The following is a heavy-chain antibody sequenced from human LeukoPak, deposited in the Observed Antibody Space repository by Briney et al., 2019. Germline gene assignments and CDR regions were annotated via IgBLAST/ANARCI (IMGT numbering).Heavy chain of an antibody. Sequence: ASVKVSCKASGYTFTGYSMHWVRQAPGQGLEWMGWINPNSGGTNYAQKFQGRVTMTRDTSISTAYIELSRLRSDDTAVYYCARDYYDPLDYYYMDVWGKGTTVTVSS. CDR2: INPNSGGT. V-gene: IGHV1-2*02. D-gene: IGHD3-22*01. CDR1: GYTFTGYS. J-gene: IGHJ6*03. CDR3: ARDYYDPLDYYYMDV.